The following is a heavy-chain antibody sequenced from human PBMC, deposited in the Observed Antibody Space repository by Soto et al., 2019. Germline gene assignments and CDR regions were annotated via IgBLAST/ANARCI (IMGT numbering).Heavy chain of an antibody. D-gene: IGHD5-18*01. CDR2: IRSKANSYAT. V-gene: IGHV3-73*01. Sequence: EVQLVESGGGLVQPGVSLKLSCAASGFTFSGSAMHWVRQASGKGLEWVGRIRSKANSYATAYAASVKGRFTISRDDSKNTAYLQMNSLKTEDTAVYYCTSNLGYIYYYMDVWGKGTTVTVSS. J-gene: IGHJ6*03. CDR1: GFTFSGSA. CDR3: TSNLGYIYYYMDV.